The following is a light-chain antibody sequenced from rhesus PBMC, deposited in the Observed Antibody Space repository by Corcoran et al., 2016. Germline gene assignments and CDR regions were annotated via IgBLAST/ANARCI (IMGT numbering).Light chain of an antibody. CDR3: QQYNNSPLT. CDR1: QGINHY. Sequence: DIQMTQSPSSLSASVGDRVTITCRASQGINHYLSWYQQKPGKAPKPLIYNASSLETGVPSRFSGSGSGTDYTLTISSLQPEDIATEYCQQYNNSPLTFGGGTKVEIK. J-gene: IGKJ4*01. CDR2: NAS. V-gene: IGKV1-66*01.